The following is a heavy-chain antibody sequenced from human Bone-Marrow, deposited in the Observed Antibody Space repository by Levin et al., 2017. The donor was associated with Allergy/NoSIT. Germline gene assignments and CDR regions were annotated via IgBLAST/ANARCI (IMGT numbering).Heavy chain of an antibody. J-gene: IGHJ6*02. Sequence: GGSLRLSCAASGFTFSSYGMHWVRQAPGKGLEWVAVIWYDGSNKYYADSVKGRFTISRDNSKNTLYLQMNSLRAEDTAVYYCARGIAVAGTLGAYYYYGMDVWGQGTTVTVSS. D-gene: IGHD6-19*01. V-gene: IGHV3-33*01. CDR1: GFTFSSYG. CDR2: IWYDGSNK. CDR3: ARGIAVAGTLGAYYYYGMDV.